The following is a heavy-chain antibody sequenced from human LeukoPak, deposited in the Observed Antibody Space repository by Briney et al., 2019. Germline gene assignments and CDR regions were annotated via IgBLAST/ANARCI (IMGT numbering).Heavy chain of an antibody. V-gene: IGHV3-23*01. CDR2: ISGSGGST. D-gene: IGHD3-3*01. J-gene: IGHJ4*02. Sequence: PGGSLRLSCAASGFTFSSYAMSWVRQAPGKGLEWVSAISGSGGSTYYADSVKGRFTISRDNSKNTLYLQMNSLRAEDTAVYYCAKAQPQGEYDFWSGYLHYFDYWGQGTLVTVSS. CDR3: AKAQPQGEYDFWSGYLHYFDY. CDR1: GFTFSSYA.